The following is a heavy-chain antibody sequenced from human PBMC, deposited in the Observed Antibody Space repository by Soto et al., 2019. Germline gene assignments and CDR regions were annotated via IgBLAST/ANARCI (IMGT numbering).Heavy chain of an antibody. J-gene: IGHJ5*02. D-gene: IGHD5-18*01. Sequence: EVQLMESGGGLVQPGGSLRLSCAASGFTFTSYWMHWVRQAPGKGLVWVSRINSDGSSTVYVDSVKGRFTISRDNAKNTLYLQMNSLRAEDTAVHYCTRSITAYSYADTWGQGTLVTVSS. CDR1: GFTFTSYW. CDR2: INSDGSST. CDR3: TRSITAYSYADT. V-gene: IGHV3-74*01.